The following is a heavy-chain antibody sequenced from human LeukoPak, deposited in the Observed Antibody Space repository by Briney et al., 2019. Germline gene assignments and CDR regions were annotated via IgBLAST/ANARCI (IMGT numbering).Heavy chain of an antibody. CDR1: GFTFSSYS. CDR3: ARESSIAARFPFDY. J-gene: IGHJ4*02. CDR2: ISSSSSYI. V-gene: IGHV3-21*01. D-gene: IGHD6-6*01. Sequence: GGFLRLSCVASGFTFSSYSMNWVRQAPGKGLEWVSSISSSSSYIYYADSVKGRFTISRDNAKNSLYLQMNSLRAEDTAVYYCARESSIAARFPFDYWGQGTLVTVSS.